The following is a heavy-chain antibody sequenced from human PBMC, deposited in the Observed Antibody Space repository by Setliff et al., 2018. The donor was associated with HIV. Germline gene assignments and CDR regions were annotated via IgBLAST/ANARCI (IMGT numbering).Heavy chain of an antibody. V-gene: IGHV1-69*05. J-gene: IGHJ4*02. D-gene: IGHD5-12*01. CDR3: ARGRWLQSAFDY. CDR1: GGTFRSNA. Sequence: SVKVSCKASGGTFRSNAISWVRQAPGQGLEWMGGIIPMLGTADNAEKFQGRVTMTTDTSTSTAYMELRSLRSDDTAVYYCARGRWLQSAFDYWGQGTLVTVSS. CDR2: IIPMLGTA.